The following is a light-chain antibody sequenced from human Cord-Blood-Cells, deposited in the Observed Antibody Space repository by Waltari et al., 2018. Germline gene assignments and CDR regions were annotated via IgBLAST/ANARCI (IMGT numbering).Light chain of an antibody. CDR3: QQSYSTPWT. CDR2: AAS. J-gene: IGKJ1*01. Sequence: DIQMTQSPSSLSASVGDRVTNTCRSSQSISSYLNWYQQKPGKAPKLLIYAASSLRSGVPSRFSGSGSETDFTLTISSLQPEDFATYYCQQSYSTPWTFGQGTKAEIK. CDR1: QSISSY. V-gene: IGKV1-39*01.